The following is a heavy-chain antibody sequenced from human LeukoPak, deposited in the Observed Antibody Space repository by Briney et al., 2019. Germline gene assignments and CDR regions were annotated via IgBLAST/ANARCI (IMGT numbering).Heavy chain of an antibody. CDR1: GDSIRSFF. CDR2: FYYAGST. CDR3: ARLPSAGHGYFED. V-gene: IGHV4-59*01. D-gene: IGHD4-17*01. J-gene: IGHJ4*02. Sequence: SETLSLTCTVSGDSIRSFFWSWIRQSPGKGLEWIGFFYYAGSTNYNPSLKSRVAISVDTSKNQLSPNLSSVTAADTALYYCARLPSAGHGYFEDWGQGALVTVSS.